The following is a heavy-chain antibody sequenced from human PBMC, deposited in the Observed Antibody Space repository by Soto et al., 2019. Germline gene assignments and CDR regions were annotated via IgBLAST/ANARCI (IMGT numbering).Heavy chain of an antibody. CDR1: GGSISSYY. Sequence: SETLSVTCTVSGGSISSYYWSWIRQPPGKGLEWIGYIYYSGSTNYNPSLKSRVTISVDTSKNQFSLKLSSVTAADTAVYYCARHGLLGRRDGYNFDYWGQGTLVT. CDR3: ARHGLLGRRDGYNFDY. D-gene: IGHD5-12*01. V-gene: IGHV4-59*08. CDR2: IYYSGST. J-gene: IGHJ4*02.